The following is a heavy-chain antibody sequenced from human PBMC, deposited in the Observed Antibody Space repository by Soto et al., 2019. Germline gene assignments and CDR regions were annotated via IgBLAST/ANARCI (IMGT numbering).Heavy chain of an antibody. CDR2: ISYDGSNK. V-gene: IGHV3-30-3*01. J-gene: IGHJ4*02. CDR1: GFTFSSYA. Sequence: QVQLVESGGGVVQPGRSLRLSCAASGFTFSSYAMHWIRQAPGKGLEWVAVISYDGSNKYYADSVKGRFTISRDNSKNTLYLQMNSLRAEDTAVYCCVTGKGLTGNFDYWGQGTLVTVSS. CDR3: VTGKGLTGNFDY. D-gene: IGHD7-27*01.